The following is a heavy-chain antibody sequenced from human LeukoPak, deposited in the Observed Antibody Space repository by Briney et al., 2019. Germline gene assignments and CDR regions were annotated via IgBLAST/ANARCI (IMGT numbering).Heavy chain of an antibody. D-gene: IGHD4-11*01. CDR2: VAGDGGHK. Sequence: GGSLRLSCSASGFTFSDYGIQWVRRAPGKGLEWVAVVAGDGGHKVYSDSVKGRLYISRDNSKNTAFLQMDSLRAEDAAVYFCAREHSHSNWFFDLWGPGTPVTVSS. CDR1: GFTFSDYG. V-gene: IGHV3-30*03. J-gene: IGHJ2*01. CDR3: AREHSHSNWFFDL.